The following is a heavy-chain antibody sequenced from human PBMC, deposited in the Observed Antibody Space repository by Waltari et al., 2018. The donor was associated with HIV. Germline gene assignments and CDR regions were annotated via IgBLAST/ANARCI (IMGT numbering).Heavy chain of an antibody. V-gene: IGHV1-58*01. J-gene: IGHJ4*02. CDR3: AAGTQYYDR. CDR1: GLTLTNTV. CDR2: TVVGSGKT. Sequence: LWQPRPQVTTPEPPRTVSCQAAGLTLTNTVVQWVRQARGQCLEWIGWTVVGSGKTNYAQKVQRRVTITRDMSTTTAYMVLSSLIFDDTAVYYCAAGTQYYDRWGQGTLVTVSS.